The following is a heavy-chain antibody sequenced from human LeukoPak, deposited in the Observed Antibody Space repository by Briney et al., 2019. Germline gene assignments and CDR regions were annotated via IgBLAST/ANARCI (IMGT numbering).Heavy chain of an antibody. CDR3: ASGHDKSYDF. CDR1: GFTFSSYA. V-gene: IGHV3-23*01. Sequence: PGGSLRLSCATSGFTFSSYAMSWVRQAPGKGLEWVSAISGSGDSTYYADSVKGRFTISRDNAKNSLYLQMNSLRAEDTAVYYCASGHDKSYDFWGQGTLVTVSS. CDR2: ISGSGDST. J-gene: IGHJ4*02. D-gene: IGHD3-3*01.